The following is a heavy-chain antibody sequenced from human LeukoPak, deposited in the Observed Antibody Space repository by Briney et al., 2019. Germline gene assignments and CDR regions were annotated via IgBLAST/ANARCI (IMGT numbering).Heavy chain of an antibody. D-gene: IGHD2-2*02. CDR3: AKDSCSTFSCYNGFDN. J-gene: IGHJ4*02. CDR1: GFTFSSYA. CDR2: ISGSGDST. Sequence: AGGSLRLSCAASGFTFSSYAMNWVRQAPGKGLEWVSVISGSGDSTYYADSVKGRFTFSRDNSKNTLYLQMNSLRVEDTAIYYCAKDSCSTFSCYNGFDNWGQGTLVTVSS. V-gene: IGHV3-23*01.